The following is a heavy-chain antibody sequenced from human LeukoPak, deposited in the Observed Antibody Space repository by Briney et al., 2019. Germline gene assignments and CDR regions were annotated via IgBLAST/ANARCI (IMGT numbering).Heavy chain of an antibody. D-gene: IGHD6-6*01. J-gene: IGHJ6*03. Sequence: GASVKVSCKASGGTFSSYAISWVRQAPGQGLEWMGRIIPILGIANYAQKFQGRVTITADKSTSTAYMELSSLRSEDTAVYYCARASIAARLSANYYYYYMDVWGKGTTVTVSS. CDR1: GGTFSSYA. CDR2: IIPILGIA. V-gene: IGHV1-69*04. CDR3: ARASIAARLSANYYYYYMDV.